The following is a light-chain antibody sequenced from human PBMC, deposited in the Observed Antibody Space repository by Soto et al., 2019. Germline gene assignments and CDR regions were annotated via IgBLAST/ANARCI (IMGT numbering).Light chain of an antibody. J-gene: IGKJ4*01. CDR1: HRVSSY. CDR3: QQYNNWPLT. V-gene: IGKV3D-15*01. Sequence: EIVMTQSPATLSVSPGERVTLSCRASHRVSSYLAWYQQKPGQAPRLLIYGASTRATDTPARFSGSGSGTDFTLTISSLQSEDFAVYYCQQYNNWPLTFGGGTKVDIK. CDR2: GAS.